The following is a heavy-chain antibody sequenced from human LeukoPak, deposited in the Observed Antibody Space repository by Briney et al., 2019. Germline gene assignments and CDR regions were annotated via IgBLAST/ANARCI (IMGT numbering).Heavy chain of an antibody. CDR3: ARRGYCGGDCYEFFDY. D-gene: IGHD2-21*02. V-gene: IGHV5-51*01. CDR2: IYTGDSDT. J-gene: IGHJ4*02. Sequence: GASLQISCKGSGSSFTSYWIGWVRPLPGKGLEWMGIIYTGDSDTRYSPSFQGQVTISADKSISTAYLQWSSLKASDTAMYYCARRGYCGGDCYEFFDYWGQGTLVTVSS. CDR1: GSSFTSYW.